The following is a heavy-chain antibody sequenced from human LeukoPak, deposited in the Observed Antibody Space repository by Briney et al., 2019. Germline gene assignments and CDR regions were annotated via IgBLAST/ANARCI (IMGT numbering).Heavy chain of an antibody. Sequence: SETLSLTCTVSGGSISSSSYYWGWIRQPPGKGLEWIGSIYYSGSTYYNPSLKSRVTISVDTSKNQFSLKLSSVTAADTAVYYCARHQRTIFGVLEAFDIWGQGTMVTVSS. J-gene: IGHJ3*02. CDR3: ARHQRTIFGVLEAFDI. D-gene: IGHD3-3*01. CDR1: GGSISSSSYY. V-gene: IGHV4-39*01. CDR2: IYYSGST.